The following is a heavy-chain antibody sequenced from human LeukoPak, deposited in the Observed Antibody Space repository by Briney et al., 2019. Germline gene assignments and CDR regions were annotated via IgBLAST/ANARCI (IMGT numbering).Heavy chain of an antibody. CDR2: INPNSGGT. Sequence: ASVKVSCKASGGTFSSYAISWVRQAPGQGLEWMGRINPNSGGTNYAQKFQGRVTMTRDTPISTAYMELSRLRSDDTAVYYCARHYDYGDYDYGYWGQGTLVTVSS. J-gene: IGHJ4*02. D-gene: IGHD4-17*01. CDR1: GGTFSSYA. CDR3: ARHYDYGDYDYGY. V-gene: IGHV1-2*06.